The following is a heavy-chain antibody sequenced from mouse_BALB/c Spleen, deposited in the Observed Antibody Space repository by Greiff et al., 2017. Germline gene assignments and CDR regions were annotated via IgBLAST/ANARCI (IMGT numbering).Heavy chain of an antibody. V-gene: IGHV1-5*01. CDR1: GYSFTSYW. CDR2: IYPGNSDT. CDR3: TNYYGSLYYFDY. D-gene: IGHD1-1*01. J-gene: IGHJ2*01. Sequence: EVQLQQSGTVLARPGASVKMSCKASGYSFTSYWMHWVKQRPGQGLEWIGAIYPGNSDTSYNQKFKGKAKLTAVTSASTAYMELSSLTNEDSAVYYCTNYYGSLYYFDYWGQGTTLTVSS.